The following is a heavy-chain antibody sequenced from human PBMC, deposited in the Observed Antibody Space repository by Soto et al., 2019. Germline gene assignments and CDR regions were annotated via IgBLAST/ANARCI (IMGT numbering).Heavy chain of an antibody. V-gene: IGHV3-23*01. Sequence: GGSLRLSCAASGFTFSSYAMSWVRQAPGKGLEWVSAISGSGGSTYYADSVKGRFTISRDNSKNTLYLQMNSLRAEDTAVYYCGAQRDIVVVVAATVPFDIWGQGTMVTVSS. CDR2: ISGSGGST. J-gene: IGHJ3*02. CDR1: GFTFSSYA. D-gene: IGHD2-15*01. CDR3: GAQRDIVVVVAATVPFDI.